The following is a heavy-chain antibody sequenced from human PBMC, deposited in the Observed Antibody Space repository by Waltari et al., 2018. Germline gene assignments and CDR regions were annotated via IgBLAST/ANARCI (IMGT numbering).Heavy chain of an antibody. CDR2: IKHDGTTK. Sequence: EVKVVESGGGCVQPGGALGLPRRALGLTFSRDWMSWVRQAPGKGLEWVANIKHDGTTKFYLDSVKGRFTISRDNAQNTVYLQMNSLRVEDTALYYCARAVDVADYWGQGTLVTVSS. D-gene: IGHD5-12*01. J-gene: IGHJ4*02. CDR1: GLTFSRDW. CDR3: ARAVDVADY. V-gene: IGHV3-7*01.